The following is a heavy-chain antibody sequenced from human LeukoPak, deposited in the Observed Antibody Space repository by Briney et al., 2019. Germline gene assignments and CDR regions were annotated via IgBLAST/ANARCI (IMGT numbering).Heavy chain of an antibody. D-gene: IGHD3-3*02. CDR2: ISHSGST. V-gene: IGHV4-38-2*02. J-gene: IGHJ4*02. CDR3: ARLRRSRLAEFDY. CDR1: GYSISSGYY. Sequence: PSETLSLTCTVSGYSISSGYYWGWIRQPPGKGLKWIGMISHSGSTYYNPSLKSRVTISVDTSKNQYSLKLSSLTAADTAVYYCARLRRSRLAEFDYWGQGTLVTVSS.